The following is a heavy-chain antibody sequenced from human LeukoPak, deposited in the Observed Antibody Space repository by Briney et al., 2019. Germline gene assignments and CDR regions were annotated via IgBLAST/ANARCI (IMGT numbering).Heavy chain of an antibody. J-gene: IGHJ4*02. CDR1: GFIFSSYS. Sequence: GGSLRLSRVASGFIFSSYSMNWVRQAPGKGLEWVSVIYSGGSTYYADSVKGRFTISRDNSKNTLYLQMNSLRAEDTAVYYCARRGSGSYYNDYWGQGTLVTVSS. CDR3: ARRGSGSYYNDY. V-gene: IGHV3-53*01. CDR2: IYSGGST. D-gene: IGHD3-10*01.